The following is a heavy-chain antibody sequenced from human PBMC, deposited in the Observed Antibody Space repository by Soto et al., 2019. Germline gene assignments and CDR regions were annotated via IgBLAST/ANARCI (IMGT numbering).Heavy chain of an antibody. CDR2: ISLGDSDT. J-gene: IGHJ6*02. CDR1: GYTFSNYW. CDR3: AGRGLQYYYGMDV. V-gene: IGHV5-51*03. D-gene: IGHD3-10*01. Sequence: GESLKISCKGSGYTFSNYWIDWVRQTPGKGLEWMGVISLGDSDTRYSPSFEGQVIISVDKSINTAYLQWSSLKASDTAIYYCAGRGLQYYYGMDVWGQGTMVTVSS.